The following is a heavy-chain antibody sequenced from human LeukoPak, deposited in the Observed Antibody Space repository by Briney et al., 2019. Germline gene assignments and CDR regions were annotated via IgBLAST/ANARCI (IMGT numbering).Heavy chain of an antibody. CDR2: ISYDGSNK. CDR1: GFTFSNNA. Sequence: GGSLRLSCAASGFTFSNNAMHWVRQAPGKGLEWVAVISYDGSNKYNADSVKGRFTISRDNSKNTLYLQMDSLSAEDTAVYYCAKDRYSSGWYGIDYWGQGTLVTVPS. CDR3: AKDRYSSGWYGIDY. V-gene: IGHV3-30*18. J-gene: IGHJ4*02. D-gene: IGHD6-19*01.